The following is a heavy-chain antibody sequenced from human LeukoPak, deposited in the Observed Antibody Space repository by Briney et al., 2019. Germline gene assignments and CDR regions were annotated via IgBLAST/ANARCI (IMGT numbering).Heavy chain of an antibody. CDR1: GDSVSSNSAA. J-gene: IGHJ5*02. CDR2: TYYRSKWYN. Sequence: SQTLSLTCAISGDSVSSNSAAWNWIRQSPSRGLEWLGRTYYRSKWYNDYAVSVKSRITINPDTSKNQFSLQLNSVTPEDTAVYYCARAQGEAAAGTRNWFDPWGQGTLVTVSS. CDR3: ARAQGEAAAGTRNWFDP. V-gene: IGHV6-1*01. D-gene: IGHD6-13*01.